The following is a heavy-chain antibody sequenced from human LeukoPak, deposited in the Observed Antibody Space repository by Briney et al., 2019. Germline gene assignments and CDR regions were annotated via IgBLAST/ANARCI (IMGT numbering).Heavy chain of an antibody. V-gene: IGHV3-7*03. CDR1: GFTFSDYW. D-gene: IGHD3-10*01. CDR3: ARVRYYGSRSLMFEY. Sequence: PGGSLRLSCAASGFTFSDYWMTWVRQAPGKGLEWVANIKQDGSGKYYLDAVKGRFTISKDNTKNSLYLQMNSLRAGDTAVYYCARVRYYGSRSLMFEYWGRGTPVSVSS. CDR2: IKQDGSGK. J-gene: IGHJ4*02.